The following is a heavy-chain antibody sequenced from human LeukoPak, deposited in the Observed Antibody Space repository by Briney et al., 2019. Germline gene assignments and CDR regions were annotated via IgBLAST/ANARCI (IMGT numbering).Heavy chain of an antibody. CDR3: AKDSPYCSGGSCYSAGLDY. CDR2: ISYDGRNK. D-gene: IGHD2-15*01. Sequence: SGGSLRLSCAASGFTFSSYAMHWVRQAPGKGLEWVAVISYDGRNKYYADSVKGRFTISRDNSKNTLYLQMNSLRTEDTAMYYCAKDSPYCSGGSCYSAGLDYWGQGALVTVSS. V-gene: IGHV3-30-3*01. J-gene: IGHJ4*02. CDR1: GFTFSSYA.